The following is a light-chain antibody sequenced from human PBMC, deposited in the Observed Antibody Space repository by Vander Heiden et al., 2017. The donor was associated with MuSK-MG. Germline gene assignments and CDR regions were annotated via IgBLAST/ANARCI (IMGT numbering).Light chain of an antibody. CDR1: KIGSKS. Sequence: SYVLTQPPSVSVAPGKTASITCGGNKIGSKSVYWYQQKPGQAPVLVSYYDNDRPSGIPERFSGSNSGNTATLTISRVEAGDEADYSCQVWDDTSDQVGFGGGTKL. CDR2: YDN. J-gene: IGLJ2*01. V-gene: IGLV3-21*04. CDR3: QVWDDTSDQVG.